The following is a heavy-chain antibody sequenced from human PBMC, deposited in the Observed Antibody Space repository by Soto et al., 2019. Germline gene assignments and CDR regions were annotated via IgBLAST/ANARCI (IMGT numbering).Heavy chain of an antibody. CDR2: IYPADSDT. CDR1: GYTFSTYW. D-gene: IGHD6-13*01. CDR3: ARLQAAAGDNDLTFDY. V-gene: IGHV5-51*01. Sequence: PGESLKISCQGFGYTFSTYWIGWVRQKPGQGLEWMGAIYPADSDTRYTPSFEGHVTFSADKSLSTAYLQWNSLRASDTARYYCARLQAAAGDNDLTFDYWGQRTLVTVSS. J-gene: IGHJ4*02.